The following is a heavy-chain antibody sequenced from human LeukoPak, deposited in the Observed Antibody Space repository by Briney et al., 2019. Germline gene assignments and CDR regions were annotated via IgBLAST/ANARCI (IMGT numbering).Heavy chain of an antibody. Sequence: PGGSLRRSCTASGFTFSGYEMNWVRQAPGKGLEWVSYISSSGNSIYYADSVKGRFTISRDNARNSLYLQMNSLRAEDMAVYYCARGRFGSCWGQGTLVTVSS. V-gene: IGHV3-48*03. D-gene: IGHD6-13*01. CDR3: ARGRFGSC. CDR1: GFTFSGYE. J-gene: IGHJ1*01. CDR2: ISSSGNSI.